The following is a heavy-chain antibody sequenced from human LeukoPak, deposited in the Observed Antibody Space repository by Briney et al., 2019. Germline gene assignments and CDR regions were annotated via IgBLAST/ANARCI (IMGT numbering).Heavy chain of an antibody. CDR1: GFTFSSYD. CDR3: ALYHGSYYLGRWFDP. J-gene: IGHJ5*02. Sequence: GGSLRLSCAASGFTFSSYDMSWVRQAPGKGLEWVSGISGNGGSTNYADSVKGRFTISRDYSKNTLYLQMNSLRDEDTAVYYCALYHGSYYLGRWFDPWGQGTLVTV. D-gene: IGHD1-26*01. V-gene: IGHV3-23*01. CDR2: ISGNGGST.